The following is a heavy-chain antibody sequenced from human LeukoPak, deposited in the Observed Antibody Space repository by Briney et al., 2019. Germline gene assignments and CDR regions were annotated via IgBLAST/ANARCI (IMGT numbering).Heavy chain of an antibody. D-gene: IGHD3-22*01. Sequence: SETLSLTCNASGYSISRGYYWGWIRQSPGKGLEWIGSIYHSGSTYYNPSLKSRLSISVDTSENQFSMKLNSVTAADTAVFYCARLAYYDSSGYYYNAFDIWGQGTMVTVSS. CDR1: GYSISRGYY. J-gene: IGHJ3*02. CDR2: IYHSGST. V-gene: IGHV4-38-2*02. CDR3: ARLAYYDSSGYYYNAFDI.